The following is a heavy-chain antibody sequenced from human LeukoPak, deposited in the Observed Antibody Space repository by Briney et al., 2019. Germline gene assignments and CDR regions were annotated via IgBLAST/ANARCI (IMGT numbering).Heavy chain of an antibody. CDR2: ISAYNGNT. Sequence: ASVKVSCKASGYTFNIYGISWVRQAPGQGLEWMGWISAYNGNTNYAQKLQGRVTMTTDTSTSTAYMELRSLRSDDTAVYYCARDLTRGYSYGHSGYWGQGTLVTVSS. J-gene: IGHJ4*02. V-gene: IGHV1-18*01. CDR1: GYTFNIYG. D-gene: IGHD5-18*01. CDR3: ARDLTRGYSYGHSGY.